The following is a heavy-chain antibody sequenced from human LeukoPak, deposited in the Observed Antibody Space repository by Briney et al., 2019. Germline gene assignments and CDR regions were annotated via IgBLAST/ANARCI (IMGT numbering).Heavy chain of an antibody. V-gene: IGHV4-39*01. J-gene: IGHJ6*03. CDR3: ARQLYSSSWYYYYYMDV. CDR2: IYYSGST. D-gene: IGHD6-13*01. CDR1: GGSISSSSYY. Sequence: PSETLSLTCTVSGGSISSSSYYWGWIRQPPGKGLEWIGSIYYSGSTYYNPSLKRRVTISVDTSKNQFPLKLSSVTAADTAVYYCARQLYSSSWYYYYYMDVWGKGTTVTISS.